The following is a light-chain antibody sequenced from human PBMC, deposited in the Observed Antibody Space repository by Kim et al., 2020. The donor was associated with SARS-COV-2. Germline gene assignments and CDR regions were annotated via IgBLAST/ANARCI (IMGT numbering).Light chain of an antibody. V-gene: IGLV2-14*03. Sequence: QSFSISCTGTSSADGGYNYFSCYQQHPAKAPTLMIYDVSNQPSGVSNRFSGSKSGNTASLTISGLQAADEADYYCSSYTSSSAPCVFGTGTKVTVL. CDR2: DVS. CDR3: SSYTSSSAPCV. J-gene: IGLJ1*01. CDR1: SSADGGYNY.